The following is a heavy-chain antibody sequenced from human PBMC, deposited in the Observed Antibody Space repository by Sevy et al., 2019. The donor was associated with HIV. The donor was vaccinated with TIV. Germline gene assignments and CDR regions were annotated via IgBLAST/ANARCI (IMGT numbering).Heavy chain of an antibody. CDR3: ARHHPVVDY. CDR2: IYYSGST. J-gene: IGHJ4*02. D-gene: IGHD6-19*01. CDR1: GGSIRSSSYY. V-gene: IGHV4-39*01. Sequence: SETLSLTCTVSGGSIRSSSYYRGWIRQAPGKGLEWIGSIYYSGSTYYNPSLKSRVTISVDTSKNQFSLKVRSVTAADTAVYYCARHHPVVDYWGQGTLVTVSS.